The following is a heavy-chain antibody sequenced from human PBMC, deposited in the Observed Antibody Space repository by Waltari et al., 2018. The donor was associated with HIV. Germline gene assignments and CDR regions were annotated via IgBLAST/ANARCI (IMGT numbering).Heavy chain of an antibody. CDR2: IYSGGST. CDR1: GFTVSSNY. J-gene: IGHJ4*02. D-gene: IGHD4-4*01. CDR3: ARVNSPRYFDY. Sequence: EVQLVESGGGLIQPGGSLRLSCAASGFTVSSNYMSWVRQAPGKGLEWVSVIYSGGSTNCANSVKGRFTISRDNSKNTLYLQMNSLRAEDTAVYYCARVNSPRYFDYWGQGTLVTVSS. V-gene: IGHV3-53*01.